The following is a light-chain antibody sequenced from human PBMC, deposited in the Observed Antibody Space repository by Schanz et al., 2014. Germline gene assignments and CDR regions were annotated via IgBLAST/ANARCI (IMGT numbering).Light chain of an antibody. J-gene: IGLJ1*01. CDR3: ISYAGSNNFGV. Sequence: QSALTQPPSASGSPGQSVTISCTGTSSDVGGYKYVSWYQQHPGKAPKLMIYDVTKRPSGVPDRFSGSKSGNTASLTVSGLQAEDEADYYCISYAGSNNFGVFGTGTKLTVL. V-gene: IGLV2-8*01. CDR1: SSDVGGYKY. CDR2: DVT.